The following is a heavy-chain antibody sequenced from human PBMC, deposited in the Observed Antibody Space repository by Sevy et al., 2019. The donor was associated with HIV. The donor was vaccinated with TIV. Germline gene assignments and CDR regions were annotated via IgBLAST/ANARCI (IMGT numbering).Heavy chain of an antibody. J-gene: IGHJ4*02. CDR2: IYSGGST. Sequence: GGSLRLSCAASGFTVSSNYMSWVRQAPGKGLEWVSVIYSGGSTYYADSVKGRFTISRDNSKNTLYLQMNSLRAEDTAVYYCARDLLYGSGRYLPFDYWGQGTLVTVSS. CDR1: GFTVSSNY. D-gene: IGHD6-19*01. V-gene: IGHV3-53*01. CDR3: ARDLLYGSGRYLPFDY.